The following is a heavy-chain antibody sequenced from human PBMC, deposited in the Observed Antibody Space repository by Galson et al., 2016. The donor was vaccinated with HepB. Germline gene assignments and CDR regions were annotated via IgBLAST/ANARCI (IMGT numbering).Heavy chain of an antibody. CDR3: ARDRCVGDTIGYYNIDY. D-gene: IGHD3-9*01. Sequence: SLRLSCAASGFTFSDCWMAWVRQTPGKGLEWVVSINQDGSERSYVDSVKGRFTVSRDNARNSVYLQMNSLRAEDTAVYYCARDRCVGDTIGYYNIDYWGQGTLVTVAS. J-gene: IGHJ4*02. CDR2: INQDGSER. CDR1: GFTFSDCW. V-gene: IGHV3-7*01.